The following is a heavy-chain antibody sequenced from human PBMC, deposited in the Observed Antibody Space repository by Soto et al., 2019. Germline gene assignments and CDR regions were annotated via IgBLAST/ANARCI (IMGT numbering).Heavy chain of an antibody. Sequence: EVQLVESGGGLVQPGGSLRLSCAASGFTFSSYDMHWVRQATGKGLEWVSANGTAGDTYYPRSVKGRFTISRENAKNSLYLQMSCLRAGDTTVYYLARGGWSYYVDYDYGMDGCGESTTDTVSS. D-gene: IGHD1-26*01. J-gene: IGHJ6*04. CDR1: GFTFSSYD. CDR3: ARGGWSYYVDYDYGMDG. CDR2: NGTAGDT. V-gene: IGHV3-13*04.